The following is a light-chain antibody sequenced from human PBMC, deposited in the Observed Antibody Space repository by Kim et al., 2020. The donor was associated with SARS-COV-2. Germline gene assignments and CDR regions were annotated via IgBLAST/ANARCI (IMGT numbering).Light chain of an antibody. Sequence: SVAPGGRATRSCRASQSVSSNLAWYQQKPGQAPRLLIYGASTRATGIPARFSGSGSGTEFTLTISSLQSEDFAVYYCQQYNNWPYTFGQGTKLEI. J-gene: IGKJ2*01. V-gene: IGKV3-15*01. CDR3: QQYNNWPYT. CDR1: QSVSSN. CDR2: GAS.